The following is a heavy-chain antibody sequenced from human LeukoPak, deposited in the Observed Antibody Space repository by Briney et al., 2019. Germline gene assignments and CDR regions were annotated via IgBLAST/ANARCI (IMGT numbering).Heavy chain of an antibody. J-gene: IGHJ4*02. Sequence: GGSLRLSCAASGFSFRNAWMNWVRQAPGKGLEWVGRVESKTDGWTTDYAAPVKGRFSISRDDSKNTLYLQMNSLKTEDTAVYYCTRGGYYGDFDYWGQGTLVTVAS. D-gene: IGHD1-26*01. CDR3: TRGGYYGDFDY. CDR2: VESKTDGWTT. V-gene: IGHV3-15*04. CDR1: GFSFRNAW.